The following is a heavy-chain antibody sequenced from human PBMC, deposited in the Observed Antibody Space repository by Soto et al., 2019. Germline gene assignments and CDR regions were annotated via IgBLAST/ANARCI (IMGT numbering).Heavy chain of an antibody. J-gene: IGHJ5*02. CDR2: IYYSGST. CDR1: GGSISSTFYY. Sequence: SETLSLTCTVPGGSISSTFYYWVWIRQPPGKGLEWIGSIYYSGSTSYNPSHNPSLKSRLTMSVDTSKNQFPLKLSSVTAADTAVYYCARARVVVIRSGRKWFDPWGQGTLVTVSS. D-gene: IGHD3-22*01. V-gene: IGHV4-39*06. CDR3: ARARVVVIRSGRKWFDP.